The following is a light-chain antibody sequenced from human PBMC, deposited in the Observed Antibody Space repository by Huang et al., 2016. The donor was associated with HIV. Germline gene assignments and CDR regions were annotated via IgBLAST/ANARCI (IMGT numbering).Light chain of an antibody. CDR3: QQYNNWQT. J-gene: IGKJ2*01. CDR1: QSVTSS. V-gene: IGKV3-15*01. CDR2: DAS. Sequence: EIVMTQSPASLSVSPGERATLSCRSSQSVTSSLAWYQQKPGQAPRRLIDDASTRATGIPARFSGSGSGTEFTLTISSLQSEDFAVYYCQQYNNWQTFGQGTKLQIK.